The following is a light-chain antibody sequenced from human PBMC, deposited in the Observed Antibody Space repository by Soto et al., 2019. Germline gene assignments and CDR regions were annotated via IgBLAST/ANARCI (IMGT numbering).Light chain of an antibody. V-gene: IGKV3-20*01. Sequence: EIVLTQSPGTLSLSPGERATLSCRASQSVSSNYLAWYQQKPGQAPKLLIYDTSSRATDIPDRFSGRGSGTDFTLTISRLEPEDSAVYYCHHYGSSPNTFGQGTKVDIK. CDR3: HHYGSSPNT. J-gene: IGKJ2*01. CDR1: QSVSSNY. CDR2: DTS.